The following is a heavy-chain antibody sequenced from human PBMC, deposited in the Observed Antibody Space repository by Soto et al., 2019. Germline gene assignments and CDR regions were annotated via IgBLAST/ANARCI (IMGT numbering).Heavy chain of an antibody. Sequence: ASETLSLTCTVSGGSISSYYWSWIRQPPGKGLEWIGYIYYSGSTNYNPSLKSRVTISVDTSKNQFSLKLSSVTAADTAVYYCARVNYGDYYYGMDVWGQGTTVTVSS. D-gene: IGHD4-17*01. V-gene: IGHV4-59*01. J-gene: IGHJ6*02. CDR3: ARVNYGDYYYGMDV. CDR1: GGSISSYY. CDR2: IYYSGST.